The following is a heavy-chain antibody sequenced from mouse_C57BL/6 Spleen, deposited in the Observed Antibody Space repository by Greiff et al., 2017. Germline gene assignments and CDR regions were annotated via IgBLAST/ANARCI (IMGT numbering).Heavy chain of an antibody. J-gene: IGHJ2*01. D-gene: IGHD2-4*01. CDR2: INPSNGGS. CDR3: ARYGDYDGLDY. V-gene: IGHV1-53*01. Sequence: QVQLKQPGTELVKPGASVKLSCKASGYTFTSYWMHWVKQRPGQGLEWIGNINPSNGGSNYNEKFKSKATLTVDKSSSPAYMQLSSLTSEDSAVYYCARYGDYDGLDYWGQGTTLTVSS. CDR1: GYTFTSYW.